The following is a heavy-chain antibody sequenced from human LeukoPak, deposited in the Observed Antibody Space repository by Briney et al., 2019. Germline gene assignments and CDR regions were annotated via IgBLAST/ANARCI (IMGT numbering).Heavy chain of an antibody. Sequence: PGGSLRLSCAASGFTFSSYGIHWVRQAPGKGLEWVSSISSSSSYIYYADSVKGRFTISRDNAKNSLYLQMNSLRAEDTAVYYCARADWDTAMIDYWGQGTLVTVSS. CDR2: ISSSSSYI. D-gene: IGHD5-18*01. J-gene: IGHJ4*02. V-gene: IGHV3-21*01. CDR3: ARADWDTAMIDY. CDR1: GFTFSSYG.